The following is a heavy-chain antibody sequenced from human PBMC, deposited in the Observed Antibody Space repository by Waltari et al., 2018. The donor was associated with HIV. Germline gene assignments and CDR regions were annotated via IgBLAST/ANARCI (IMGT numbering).Heavy chain of an antibody. J-gene: IGHJ6*02. CDR1: GGSLSGYY. Sequence: QVQLQQWGAGLLKPSETLSLTCAVYGGSLSGYYWSWIRQPPGKGLEWIGEINHSGSTNYNPSLKSRVTISVDTSKNQFSLKLSSVTAADTAVYYCASYYGDYEYYYYGMDVWGQGTTVTVSS. CDR2: INHSGST. CDR3: ASYYGDYEYYYYGMDV. V-gene: IGHV4-34*01. D-gene: IGHD4-17*01.